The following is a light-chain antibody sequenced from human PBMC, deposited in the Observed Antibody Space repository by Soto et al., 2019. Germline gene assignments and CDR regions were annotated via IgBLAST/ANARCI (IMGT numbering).Light chain of an antibody. CDR2: GAS. V-gene: IGKV3-20*01. CDR1: QSVSSSY. Sequence: EIVLTQSPGTLSLSPVEIATLSFMASQSVSSSYLAWYQQKPGQAPRLLIYGASSRATGIPDRFSGSGSGTGFTLTISSLEPEDFAVYYCQQYGTTPLTFGGGTKVDIK. J-gene: IGKJ4*01. CDR3: QQYGTTPLT.